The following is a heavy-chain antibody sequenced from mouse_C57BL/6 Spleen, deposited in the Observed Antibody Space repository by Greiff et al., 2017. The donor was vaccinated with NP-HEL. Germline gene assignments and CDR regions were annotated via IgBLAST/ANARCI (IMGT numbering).Heavy chain of an antibody. J-gene: IGHJ3*01. Sequence: EVQLQQSGPELVKPGASVKISCKASGYTFTDYYMNWVKQSHGKSLEWIGDINPNNGGTSYNQKFKGKATLTVDKSSSTAYMELRSLTSEDSAVYYCASPHSSGYPAWFAYWGEGTLVTVSA. D-gene: IGHD3-2*02. CDR2: INPNNGGT. CDR3: ASPHSSGYPAWFAY. CDR1: GYTFTDYY. V-gene: IGHV1-26*01.